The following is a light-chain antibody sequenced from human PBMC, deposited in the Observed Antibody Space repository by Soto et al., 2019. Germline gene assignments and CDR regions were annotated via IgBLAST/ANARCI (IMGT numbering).Light chain of an antibody. V-gene: IGKV2-24*01. CDR2: RVS. CDR1: QSLVHSDGNTY. CDR3: MQATHYRPYT. J-gene: IGKJ2*01. Sequence: DVVMTQTPLSSPVTLGQPASISCKSSQSLVHSDGNTYLSWLHQRPGQPPRLLIYRVSHRFSWVPDRFSGSGAGTDFTLRISRVEAEDVGIYYCMQATHYRPYTFGQGTKLEIK.